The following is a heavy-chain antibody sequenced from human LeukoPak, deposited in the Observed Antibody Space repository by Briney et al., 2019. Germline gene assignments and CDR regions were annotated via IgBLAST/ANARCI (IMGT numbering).Heavy chain of an antibody. CDR3: AKDRSPTVTSFYYYHGMDV. V-gene: IGHV3-23*01. CDR2: ISGSGGST. Sequence: GGSLRLSWAASGFTFSSYAMSWVRQAPGKGLEGVSAISGSGGSTYYADSVKGRFTISRDNSKNTLHLQMDSLRPEDTAVYYCAKDRSPTVTSFYYYHGMDVWGQGTTVTVSS. CDR1: GFTFSSYA. D-gene: IGHD4-17*01. J-gene: IGHJ6*02.